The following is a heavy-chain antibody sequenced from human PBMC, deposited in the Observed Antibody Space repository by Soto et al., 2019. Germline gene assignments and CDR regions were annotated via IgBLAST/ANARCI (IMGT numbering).Heavy chain of an antibody. D-gene: IGHD6-13*01. CDR1: GFTFSSYG. V-gene: IGHV3-30*18. CDR3: AKELYGSSWFSGGMDV. J-gene: IGHJ6*01. CDR2: ISYDGSNK. Sequence: QVQLVESGGGVVQPGRSLRLSCAASGFTFSSYGMHWVRQAPGKGLEWVAVISYDGSNKYYADSVKGRFTISRDNSKNTLYLQMNSLRAEDTAVYYCAKELYGSSWFSGGMDVW.